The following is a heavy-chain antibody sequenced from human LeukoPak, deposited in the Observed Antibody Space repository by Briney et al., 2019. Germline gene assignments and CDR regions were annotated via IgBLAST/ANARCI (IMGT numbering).Heavy chain of an antibody. CDR3: TGGGTISSWFDP. V-gene: IGHV3-21*01. Sequence: PGGSLRLSCAASGFTFSSYSMNWVRQAPGKGLEWVSSVSSSSTNKFYADSVKGRFTISRDDAKNSLYLQMNSLRVEDTAVYYCTGGGTISSWFDPWGQGTPVTVSA. D-gene: IGHD3-3*01. CDR2: VSSSSTNK. CDR1: GFTFSSYS. J-gene: IGHJ5*02.